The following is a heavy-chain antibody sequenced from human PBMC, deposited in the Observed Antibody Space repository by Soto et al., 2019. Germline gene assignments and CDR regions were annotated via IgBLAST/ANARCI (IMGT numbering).Heavy chain of an antibody. D-gene: IGHD3-9*01. J-gene: IGHJ6*02. CDR1: GYTFTSYY. Sequence: EASVKVSCKASGYTFTSYYMHWVRQAPGQGLEWMGIINPSGGSTSYAQKFQGRVTMTRDTSTSTVYMELSSLRSEDTAVYYCARDQDVVLRYFDWPTPRDYYYYGMDVWGQGTTVTVSS. CDR3: ARDQDVVLRYFDWPTPRDYYYYGMDV. V-gene: IGHV1-46*01. CDR2: INPSGGST.